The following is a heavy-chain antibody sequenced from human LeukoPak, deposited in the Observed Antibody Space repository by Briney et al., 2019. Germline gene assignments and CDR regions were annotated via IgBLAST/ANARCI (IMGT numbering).Heavy chain of an antibody. J-gene: IGHJ3*02. V-gene: IGHV1-46*01. Sequence: ASVKVSCKASGYTFTSYYMHWVRQAPGQGLEWMGIINPSGGSTSYAQKFQGRVTMTRDTSTNTVYMELSSLRSEDTAVYYCARAMADDAFDIWGQGTMVTVSS. CDR1: GYTFTSYY. CDR3: ARAMADDAFDI. D-gene: IGHD5-24*01. CDR2: INPSGGST.